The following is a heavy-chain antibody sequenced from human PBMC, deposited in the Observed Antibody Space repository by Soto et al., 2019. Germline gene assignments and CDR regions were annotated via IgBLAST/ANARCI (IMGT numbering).Heavy chain of an antibody. D-gene: IGHD1-26*01. J-gene: IGHJ5*02. CDR1: GFPFSDHA. Sequence: PGGSLRLSCAASGFPFSDHAMHWVRQTPGKGLEWVSAITGRGDSTYYADSVKGRLTISRDNSKSTLYLQMMSLRAEDTAVYYCAKDLYVQPPSGWFDPWGQGTVVTVSS. V-gene: IGHV3-23*01. CDR3: AKDLYVQPPSGWFDP. CDR2: ITGRGDST.